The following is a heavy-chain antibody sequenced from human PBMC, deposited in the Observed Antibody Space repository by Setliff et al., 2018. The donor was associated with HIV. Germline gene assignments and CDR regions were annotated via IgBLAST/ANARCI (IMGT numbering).Heavy chain of an antibody. J-gene: IGHJ5*02. CDR3: ARGAEEVVTAMLSWFDP. CDR2: IFYSGDT. V-gene: IGHV4-39*07. D-gene: IGHD2-21*02. CDR1: GGSISSKDHY. Sequence: PSETLSLTCTVSGGSISSKDHYWGWIWQSPGKGLEWIATIFYSGDTSYNPSLKSRLTLSLDMSKNQFSLKVNSVTAADTAVYYCARGAEEVVTAMLSWFDPWGQGTLVTVSS.